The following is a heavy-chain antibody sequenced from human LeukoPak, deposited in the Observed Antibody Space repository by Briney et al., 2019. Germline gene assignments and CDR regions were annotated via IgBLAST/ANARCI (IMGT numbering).Heavy chain of an antibody. V-gene: IGHV4-38-2*02. J-gene: IGHJ4*02. D-gene: IGHD5-18*01. CDR2: IYYSGST. Sequence: SETLSLTCTVSGYSISSGYYWGWIRQPPGKGLEWIGSIYYSGSTYYNPSLKSRVTISVDTSKNQFSLKLSSVTAADTAVYYCAREWDTAIAFDYWGQGTLVTVSS. CDR1: GYSISSGYY. CDR3: AREWDTAIAFDY.